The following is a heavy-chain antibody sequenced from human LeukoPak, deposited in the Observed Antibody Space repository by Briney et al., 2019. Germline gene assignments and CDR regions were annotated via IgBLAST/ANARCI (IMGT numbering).Heavy chain of an antibody. CDR2: IGTAGDT. CDR1: GVTFSSYA. V-gene: IGHV3-13*01. D-gene: IGHD3-10*01. Sequence: GGSLRLSCAASGVTFSSYAMSWVRQAPGKGLEWVSAIGTAGDTYYPGSVKGRFTISRENAKNSLYLQMNSLRAGDTAVYYCARAPASGSQGYYYYYGMDVWGQGTTVTVSS. CDR3: ARAPASGSQGYYYYYGMDV. J-gene: IGHJ6*02.